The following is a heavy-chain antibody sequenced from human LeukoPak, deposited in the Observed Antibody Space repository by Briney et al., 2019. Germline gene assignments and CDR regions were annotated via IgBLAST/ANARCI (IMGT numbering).Heavy chain of an antibody. CDR2: ISWNSGSI. J-gene: IGHJ4*02. CDR3: AKGRDGYNTVDH. V-gene: IGHV3-9*01. D-gene: IGHD5-12*01. CDR1: GFTFDDYA. Sequence: GGSLRLSCAASGFTFDDYAMHWVRHGPGKGLEWVSGISWNSGSIGYADSVRGRFTISRDSAKNSLYLQINSLRAEDTALYYCAKGRDGYNTVDHWGQGTLVTVSS.